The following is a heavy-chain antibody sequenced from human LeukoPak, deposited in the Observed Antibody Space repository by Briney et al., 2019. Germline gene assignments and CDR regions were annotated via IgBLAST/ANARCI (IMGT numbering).Heavy chain of an antibody. J-gene: IGHJ5*02. CDR1: GFSVGSKY. CDR2: ISGSSDKI. Sequence: GGSLRLSCAASGFSVGSKYMTWVRQAPGKGLEWMSSISGSSDKIYYADSVKGRFTISRDNAKDSLYLQMNSLRAEDTAMYYCVRIPNSANFPNWFDPWGQGTLVTVSS. D-gene: IGHD4/OR15-4a*01. V-gene: IGHV3-21*01. CDR3: VRIPNSANFPNWFDP.